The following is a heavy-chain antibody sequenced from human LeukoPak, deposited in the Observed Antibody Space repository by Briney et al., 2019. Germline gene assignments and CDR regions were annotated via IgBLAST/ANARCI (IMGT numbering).Heavy chain of an antibody. J-gene: IGHJ5*02. Sequence: PSQTLSLTCAISGDSVSSNSAAWNWIRQSPSRGLEWLGRTYYRSKWYNDYAVSVKSRITINPDTSKNQFSLQLNSVTPEDTAVYYCASSYGFNPDNQYNWFDPWGQGTLVTVSS. CDR2: TYYRSKWYN. CDR3: ASSYGFNPDNQYNWFDP. D-gene: IGHD5-18*01. CDR1: GDSVSSNSAA. V-gene: IGHV6-1*01.